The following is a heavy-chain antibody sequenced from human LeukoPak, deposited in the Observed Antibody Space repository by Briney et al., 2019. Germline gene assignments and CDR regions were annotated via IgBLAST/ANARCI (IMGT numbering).Heavy chain of an antibody. CDR1: GFTFTHAW. CDR3: TIRERLDY. D-gene: IGHD1-26*01. CDR2: IKSKNDGGTT. V-gene: IGHV3-15*01. Sequence: RGSHSLCCVASGFTFTHAWMKWVRQAPGKGLEWVGHIKSKNDGGTTAYAAPVKGRFTISRDDSKNTLYLQMSSLKTEDTAVYYCTIRERLDYWGPGNLVTVSS. J-gene: IGHJ4*02.